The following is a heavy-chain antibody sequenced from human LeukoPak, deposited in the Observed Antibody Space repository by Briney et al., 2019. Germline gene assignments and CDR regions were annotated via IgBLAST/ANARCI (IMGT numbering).Heavy chain of an antibody. D-gene: IGHD2-2*02. V-gene: IGHV3-21*01. CDR2: ISSSSSYI. Sequence: GGSLRLSCAASGFTFSSYSMNWVRQAPGKGLEWVSSISSSSSYIYYADSVKGRFTISRDNAKNSLYLQMNSLRAEDTAVYYCARDCSSTSCYKDWGQGTLVTVSS. CDR1: GFTFSSYS. J-gene: IGHJ4*02. CDR3: ARDCSSTSCYKD.